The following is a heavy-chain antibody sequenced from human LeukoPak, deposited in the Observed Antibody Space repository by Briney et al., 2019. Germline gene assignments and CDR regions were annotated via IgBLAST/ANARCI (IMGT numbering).Heavy chain of an antibody. CDR3: ASWEGGYTIRSHDY. V-gene: IGHV1-8*01. CDR2: MNPNSGNT. J-gene: IGHJ4*02. D-gene: IGHD5-12*01. Sequence: ASVKVSCKASGYTFTSYDINWVRQATGQGLEWMGWMNPNSGNTGYAQKFQGRVTMTRNTSISTAYMELSSLRTEDTAVYYCASWEGGYTIRSHDYWGQGTLVTVSS. CDR1: GYTFTSYD.